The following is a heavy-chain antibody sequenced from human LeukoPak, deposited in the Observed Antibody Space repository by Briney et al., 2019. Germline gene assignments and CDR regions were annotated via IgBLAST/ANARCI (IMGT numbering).Heavy chain of an antibody. V-gene: IGHV4-34*01. CDR1: GGSFSGYY. Sequence: PSETLSLTCAVYGGSFSGYYWSWIRQPPGKGLEWIGEINHSGSTNYNPSLKSRVTISVDTPKNQFSLKLSSVTAADTAVYYCARGTGWYDYWGQGTLVTVSS. D-gene: IGHD6-19*01. CDR3: ARGTGWYDY. CDR2: INHSGST. J-gene: IGHJ4*02.